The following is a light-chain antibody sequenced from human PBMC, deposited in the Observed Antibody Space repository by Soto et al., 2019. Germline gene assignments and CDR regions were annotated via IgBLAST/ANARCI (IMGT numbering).Light chain of an antibody. J-gene: IGKJ4*01. CDR3: QQYNNWLT. CDR1: QSVSSN. Sequence: EIVMTQSPATLSVSPGERATLSCRASQSVSSNLAWYQQKRGQAPRLLIYGASTRATGIPGRFSGSGSGTEFTLTISSLQSEDFAVYYCQQYNNWLTFGGGTKVEIK. V-gene: IGKV3-15*01. CDR2: GAS.